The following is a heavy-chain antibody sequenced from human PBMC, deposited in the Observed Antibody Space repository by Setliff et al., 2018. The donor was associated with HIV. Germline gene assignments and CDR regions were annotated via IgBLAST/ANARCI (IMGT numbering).Heavy chain of an antibody. CDR1: GGSINSRDYY. CDR2: IYYSGST. Sequence: KPSETLSLTCTVSGGSINSRDYYWGWIRQPPGKGLEWIGIIYYSGSTYYNPSLKSRVTISVDTSKNQFSLKLSSVTAADTAVYFCARLRITMIMMLNYFDYWGQGTLVTVSS. D-gene: IGHD3-22*01. J-gene: IGHJ4*02. V-gene: IGHV4-39*01. CDR3: ARLRITMIMMLNYFDY.